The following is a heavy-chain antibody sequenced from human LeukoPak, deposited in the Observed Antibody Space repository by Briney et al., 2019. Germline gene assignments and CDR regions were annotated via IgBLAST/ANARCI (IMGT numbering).Heavy chain of an antibody. CDR3: AAVGEWLSNAFNT. Sequence: GGSLRLSCAASGFTFSIAWMSWVRQAPGKGLEWVGRIKSGGDGETRDYAAPVKDRFIISRDDSKNTLYLQMDSLRTEDTAIYYCAAVGEWLSNAFNTWGQGTLVTVSA. CDR2: IKSGGDGETR. CDR1: GFTFSIAW. V-gene: IGHV3-15*01. J-gene: IGHJ3*02. D-gene: IGHD3-3*01.